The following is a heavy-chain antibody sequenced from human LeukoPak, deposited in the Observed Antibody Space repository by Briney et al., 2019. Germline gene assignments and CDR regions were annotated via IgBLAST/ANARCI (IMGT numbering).Heavy chain of an antibody. D-gene: IGHD3-22*01. CDR1: GFTFNLYW. V-gene: IGHV3-7*01. CDR2: INQDGTEK. Sequence: PGGSLRLSCAVSGFTFNLYWMQWVRQTPGKGLEWVANINQDGTEKHYVDSVKGRFAISRDNARNSLYLQMNSLRAEDTAVYYCARGNDYYDSSGYYYWGQGTLVTVSS. CDR3: ARGNDYYDSSGYYY. J-gene: IGHJ4*02.